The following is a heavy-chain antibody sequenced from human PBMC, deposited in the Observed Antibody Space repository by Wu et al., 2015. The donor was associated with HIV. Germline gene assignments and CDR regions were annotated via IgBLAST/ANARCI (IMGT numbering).Heavy chain of an antibody. Sequence: QLVQSGAEVKKPGASVKVSCKASGYTFTTYGITWVRQAPGQGLEWMGWISANNGNTLHAQKFQGRVTMTTDTSTHTAYMEMASLKSDDTAVYYCAREYPENEATMVRGVIIGAFDIWGQGTMVTVSS. CDR3: AREYPENEATMVRGVIIGAFDI. J-gene: IGHJ3*02. CDR1: GYTFTTYG. V-gene: IGHV1-18*01. CDR2: ISANNGNT. D-gene: IGHD3-10*01.